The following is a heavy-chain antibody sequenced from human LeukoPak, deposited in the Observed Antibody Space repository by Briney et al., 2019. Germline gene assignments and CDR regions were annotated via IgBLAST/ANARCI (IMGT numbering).Heavy chain of an antibody. CDR3: ARGVRYYYDSSFGY. J-gene: IGHJ4*02. V-gene: IGHV1-3*01. Sequence: ASVKVSCKASGYTFTSYYMHWVRQAPGQRLEWMGWINAGNGNTKYSQKFQGRVTITRDTSASTAYMELSSLRSEDTAVYYCARGVRYYYDSSFGYWGQGTLVTVSS. CDR1: GYTFTSYY. D-gene: IGHD3-22*01. CDR2: INAGNGNT.